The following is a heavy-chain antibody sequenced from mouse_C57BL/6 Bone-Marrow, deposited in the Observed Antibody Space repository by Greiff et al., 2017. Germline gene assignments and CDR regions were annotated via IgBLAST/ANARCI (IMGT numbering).Heavy chain of an antibody. CDR3: ARTPVVATDAMDY. D-gene: IGHD1-1*01. J-gene: IGHJ4*01. Sequence: VQLQQPGAELVMPGASVKLSCKASGYTFTSYWMHWVKQRPGQGLEWIGEIDPSDSYTNYNQKFKGKSTLTVDKSSSTAYMQLSSLTSEDSAVYYCARTPVVATDAMDYWGQETSVTVSS. CDR2: IDPSDSYT. V-gene: IGHV1-69*01. CDR1: GYTFTSYW.